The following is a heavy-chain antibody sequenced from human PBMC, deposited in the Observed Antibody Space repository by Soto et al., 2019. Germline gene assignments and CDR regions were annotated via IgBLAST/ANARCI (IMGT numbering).Heavy chain of an antibody. J-gene: IGHJ5*02. CDR1: GYTFTSYD. CDR3: ARGGFDFWSGYYWFDP. Sequence: ASVKVSCKASGYTFTSYDINWVRQATGQGLEWMGWMNPNSGNTGYAQKFQGRVTMTRNTSISTAYMELSSLRSGDTALYYCARGGFDFWSGYYWFDPWGQGTLVTVSS. CDR2: MNPNSGNT. D-gene: IGHD3-3*01. V-gene: IGHV1-8*01.